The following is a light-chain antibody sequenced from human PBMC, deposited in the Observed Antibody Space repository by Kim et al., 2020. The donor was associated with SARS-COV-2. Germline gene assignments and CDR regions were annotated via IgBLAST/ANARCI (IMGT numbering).Light chain of an antibody. Sequence: SVTPGQTASITCSGEKLGEKYACWYQQTPGQSPVLVIYQDTKRPSGIPEQFSGSNSGNTATLTISGTQAMDEADYYCQTWDSITVVFGGGTQLTVL. J-gene: IGLJ2*01. V-gene: IGLV3-1*01. CDR3: QTWDSITVV. CDR1: KLGEKY. CDR2: QDT.